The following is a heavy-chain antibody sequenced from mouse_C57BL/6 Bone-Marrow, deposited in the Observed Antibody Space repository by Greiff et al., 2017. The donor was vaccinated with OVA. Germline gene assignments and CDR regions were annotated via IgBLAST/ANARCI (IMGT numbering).Heavy chain of an antibody. CDR1: GYTFTSYW. V-gene: IGHV1-74*01. D-gene: IGHD1-1*01. Sequence: QVQLQQPGAELVKPGASVKVSCKASGYTFTSYWMHWVKQRPGQGLEWIGRIHPSDSDTNYNQKFKGKATLTVDKSSSTAYMQLSSLTSEDSAVYYGAMEYYSSSYVWCAYWGQGTLVTVSA. CDR3: AMEYYSSSYVWCAY. CDR2: IHPSDSDT. J-gene: IGHJ3*01.